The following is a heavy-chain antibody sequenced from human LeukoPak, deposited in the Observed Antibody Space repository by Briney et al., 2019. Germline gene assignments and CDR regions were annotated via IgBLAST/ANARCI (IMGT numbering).Heavy chain of an antibody. J-gene: IGHJ4*02. Sequence: GGSLRLSCAASGFTFSSYGMHWVRQAPGKGLEWVAVISYDGSNKYYADSMKGRFTISRDNSKNTLYLQMNSLRAEDTAVYYCAKEGDYSSSWFGPIDYWGQGALVTVSS. V-gene: IGHV3-30*18. CDR2: ISYDGSNK. D-gene: IGHD6-13*01. CDR1: GFTFSSYG. CDR3: AKEGDYSSSWFGPIDY.